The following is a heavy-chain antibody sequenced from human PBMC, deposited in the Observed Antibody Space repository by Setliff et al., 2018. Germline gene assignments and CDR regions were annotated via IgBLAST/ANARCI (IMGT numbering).Heavy chain of an antibody. CDR3: GYYSSPFDY. V-gene: IGHV1-18*01. D-gene: IGHD3-22*01. CDR1: GYTFTNYG. CDR2: NSAY. J-gene: IGHJ4*02. Sequence: GASVKVSCKTSGYTFTNYGINWVRQAPGQGLEWMGWNSAYAQKFQGRVTMTTDTPTSTATYYCVRPSALWGYFDSSGYYSSPFDYWGQGTLVTVSS.